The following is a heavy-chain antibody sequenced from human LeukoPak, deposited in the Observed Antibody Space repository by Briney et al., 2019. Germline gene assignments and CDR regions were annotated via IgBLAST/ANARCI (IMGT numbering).Heavy chain of an antibody. D-gene: IGHD3-10*01. V-gene: IGHV4-59*08. CDR1: GGSISSYY. CDR3: ARHKYYGSGSPSFFDY. J-gene: IGHJ4*02. CDR2: IYYSGST. Sequence: SETLSLTCTASGGSISSYYWSWIRQPPGKGLEWIGDIYYSGSTNYNPSLKSRVTISVDTSKNQFSLQLSSVTAADTAVYYCARHKYYGSGSPSFFDYWGQGTLVTVSS.